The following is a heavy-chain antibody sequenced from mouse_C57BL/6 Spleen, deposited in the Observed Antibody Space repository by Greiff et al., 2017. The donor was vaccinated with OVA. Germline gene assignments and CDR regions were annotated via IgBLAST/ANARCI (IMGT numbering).Heavy chain of an antibody. CDR3: TRVDGQYYFDY. J-gene: IGHJ2*01. D-gene: IGHD2-3*01. CDR2: ISSGGDYI. CDR1: GFTFSSYA. V-gene: IGHV5-9-1*02. Sequence: EVKLMESGEGLVKPGGSLKLSCAASGFTFSSYAMSWVRQTPEKRLEWVAYISSGGDYIYYADTVKGRFTISRDNARNTLYLQMSSLKSEDTAMYYCTRVDGQYYFDYWGQGTTLTVSS.